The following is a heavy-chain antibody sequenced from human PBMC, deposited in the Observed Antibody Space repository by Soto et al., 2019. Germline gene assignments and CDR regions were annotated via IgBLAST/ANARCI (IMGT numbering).Heavy chain of an antibody. J-gene: IGHJ5*02. Sequence: ASVKVSCKASGYTFTSYGISWVRQAPGQGLEWMGWISAYNGNTNYAQKLQGRVTMTTDTSTSTAYMELRSLRSDDTAVYYCARQSAAYQGYRSGWPNWFDPWGQGTLVTVSS. V-gene: IGHV1-18*01. CDR3: ARQSAAYQGYRSGWPNWFDP. CDR1: GYTFTSYG. CDR2: ISAYNGNT. D-gene: IGHD6-19*01.